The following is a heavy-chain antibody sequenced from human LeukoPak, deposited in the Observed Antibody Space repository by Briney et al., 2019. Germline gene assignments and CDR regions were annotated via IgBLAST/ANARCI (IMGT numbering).Heavy chain of an antibody. J-gene: IGHJ5*02. CDR1: RGSISSYY. V-gene: IGHV4-59*01. CDR3: ARGRYYYDSSGYPYNWFDP. CDR2: IYHGGST. Sequence: SETLSLTCIVSRGSISSYYWSWIRQPPGKGLEWIGYIYHGGSTNYNPSLKSRVTISGDTSKDKFFLNLSSVTAADTAMYYCARGRYYYDSSGYPYNWFDPWGQGTLVTVSS. D-gene: IGHD3-22*01.